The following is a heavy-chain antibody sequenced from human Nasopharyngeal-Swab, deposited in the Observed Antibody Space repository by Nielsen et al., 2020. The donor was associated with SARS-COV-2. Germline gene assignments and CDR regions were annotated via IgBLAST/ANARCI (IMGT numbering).Heavy chain of an antibody. Sequence: GESLKISCAASGFTFSDYYMSWVRQAPGKGLEWVSAISGSGGSTYYADSVKGRFTISRDNSKNTLYLQMNSLRAEDTAVYYCAKSKGMADAFDIWGQGTMVTVSS. V-gene: IGHV3-23*01. CDR1: GFTFSDYY. D-gene: IGHD5-24*01. CDR3: AKSKGMADAFDI. J-gene: IGHJ3*02. CDR2: ISGSGGST.